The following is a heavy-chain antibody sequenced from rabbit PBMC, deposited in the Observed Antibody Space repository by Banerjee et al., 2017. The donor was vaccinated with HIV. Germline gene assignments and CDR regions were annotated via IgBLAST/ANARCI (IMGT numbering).Heavy chain of an antibody. V-gene: IGHV1S40*01. CDR2: IYAGDGST. D-gene: IGHD6-1*01. Sequence: QSLEESGGDLVKPGASLTLTCTASGFSFSNSYYMCWVRQAPGKGPEWIACIYAGDGSTYYASWAKGRFTISKTSSTTVTLQMTSLTAADTATYFCARNNYVYGHANLWGQGTLVTVS. CDR1: GFSFSNSYY. J-gene: IGHJ4*01. CDR3: ARNNYVYGHANL.